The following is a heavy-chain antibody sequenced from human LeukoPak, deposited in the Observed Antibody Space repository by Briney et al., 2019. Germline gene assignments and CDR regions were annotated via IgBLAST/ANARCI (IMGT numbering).Heavy chain of an antibody. Sequence: SETLSLTCTVSGGPISGTRDYWGWIRQPPGKELEWIASIYYSGSTHYNPSLKSRVTISVDTSRNQFSLNLRFATAEDTAIYYCARNVSRGEPGGAFDMWGQGTTVIVSS. CDR3: ARNVSRGEPGGAFDM. V-gene: IGHV4-39*01. D-gene: IGHD3-16*01. CDR1: GGPISGTRDY. J-gene: IGHJ3*02. CDR2: IYYSGST.